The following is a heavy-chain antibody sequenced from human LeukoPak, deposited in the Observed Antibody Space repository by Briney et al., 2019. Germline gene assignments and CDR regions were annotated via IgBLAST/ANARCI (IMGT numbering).Heavy chain of an antibody. CDR1: GYSFSNYW. CDR2: ILPDDSDT. Sequence: GESLKISCKGSGYSFSNYWIGWVRQMPGKGLEWIGIILPDDSDTRYSPSFQGQVTISADKSISTAYLRWSSLKASDSAIYYCATGQQFDSWGQGTLVTVSS. D-gene: IGHD1-14*01. CDR3: ATGQQFDS. V-gene: IGHV5-51*01. J-gene: IGHJ4*02.